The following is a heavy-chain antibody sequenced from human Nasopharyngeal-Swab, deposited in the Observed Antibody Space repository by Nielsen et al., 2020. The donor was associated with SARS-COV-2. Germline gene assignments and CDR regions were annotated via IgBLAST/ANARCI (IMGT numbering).Heavy chain of an antibody. J-gene: IGHJ4*02. V-gene: IGHV3-33*01. CDR3: ARDVLDSSGYYFDY. CDR1: GFTLSSYG. D-gene: IGHD3-22*01. CDR2: IWYDGSNK. Sequence: GESLKISCAASGFTLSSYGMHWVRQAPGKGLEWVAVIWYDGSNKYYADSVKGRFTISRDNSKNTLYLQMNSLRAEDTAVYYCARDVLDSSGYYFDYWGQGTLVTVSS.